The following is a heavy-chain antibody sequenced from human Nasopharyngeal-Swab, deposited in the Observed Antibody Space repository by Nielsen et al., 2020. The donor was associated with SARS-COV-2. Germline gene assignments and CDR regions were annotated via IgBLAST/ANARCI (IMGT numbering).Heavy chain of an antibody. CDR1: GGSFSGYY. V-gene: IGHV4-34*01. CDR3: ARDPYYDILTGYSRHFDY. J-gene: IGHJ4*02. Sequence: SDTLSLTCAVYGGSFSGYYWSWIRQPPGKGLEWIGEINHSGSTNYNPSLKSRVTISVDTSKNQFSLKLSSVTAADTAVYYCARDPYYDILTGYSRHFDYWGQGTLVTVSS. D-gene: IGHD3-9*01. CDR2: INHSGST.